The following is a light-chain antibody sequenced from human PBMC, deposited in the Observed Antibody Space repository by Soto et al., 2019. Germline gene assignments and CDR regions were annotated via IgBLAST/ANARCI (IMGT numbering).Light chain of an antibody. J-gene: IGLJ1*01. CDR3: SAYSDIDTKV. Sequence: LTQPASVSGSPGQSITISCGGTSSDVGAYIYVSWYQQFPGKAPKLILYEVNNRPSGVSNRFSGSKSDTTASLTISGLQPEDEADYYCSAYSDIDTKVFGTGTKVTVL. CDR2: EVN. CDR1: SSDVGAYIY. V-gene: IGLV2-14*03.